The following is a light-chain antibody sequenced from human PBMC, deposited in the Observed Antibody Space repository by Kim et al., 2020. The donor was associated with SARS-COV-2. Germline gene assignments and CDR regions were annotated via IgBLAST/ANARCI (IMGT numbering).Light chain of an antibody. CDR2: GKN. J-gene: IGLJ3*02. CDR3: NSRDSSNRHWV. CDR1: SLRSYY. Sequence: SSELTQDPAVSVALGQTVRITCQGDSLRSYYASWYQQKPGQAPVLVIHGKNNRPSGIPDRFSGSSSANTASLTITGAQAADEAVYNCNSRDSSNRHWVFG. V-gene: IGLV3-19*01.